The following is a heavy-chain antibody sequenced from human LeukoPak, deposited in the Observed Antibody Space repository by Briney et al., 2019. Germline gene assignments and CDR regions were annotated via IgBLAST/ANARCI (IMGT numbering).Heavy chain of an antibody. J-gene: IGHJ4*02. CDR3: ARQGCSSTSCPLDY. CDR1: GGTFSSYA. V-gene: IGHV1-69*13. Sequence: ASVKVSCKASGGTFSSYAISWVRQAPGQGLEWMGGIIPIFGTANYAQKFQGRVTITADESTSTAYMELRSLRSDDTAVYYCARQGCSSTSCPLDYWGQGTLVTVSS. D-gene: IGHD2-2*01. CDR2: IIPIFGTA.